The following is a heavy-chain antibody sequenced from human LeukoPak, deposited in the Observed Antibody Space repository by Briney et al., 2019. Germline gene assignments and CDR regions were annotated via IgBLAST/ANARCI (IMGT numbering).Heavy chain of an antibody. CDR1: GFNFNTYF. V-gene: IGHV3-7*01. D-gene: IGHD1-26*01. CDR3: ARDELAATHFDY. J-gene: IGHJ4*02. CDR2: IKEDGSET. Sequence: PGGSLRLSCAASGFNFNTYFMTWVRQAPGKGLEWVANIKEDGSETYYVDSVKGRFIVSRDNAKNSLYLQMNSLRAEDTAVYYCARDELAATHFDYWGQGTLVTVSS.